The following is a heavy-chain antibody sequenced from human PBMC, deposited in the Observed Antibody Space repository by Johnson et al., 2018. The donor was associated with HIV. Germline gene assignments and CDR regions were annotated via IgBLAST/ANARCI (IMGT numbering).Heavy chain of an antibody. J-gene: IGHJ3*02. CDR1: GFTFSSYD. CDR2: IGTAGDT. CDR3: VKGMDSSSWYAFDI. Sequence: VQLVESGGGLVQPGGSLRLSCAASGFTFSSYDMHWVRQATGKGLEWVSAIGTAGDTYYPGSVKGRLTISRDNSKNTLYLQMNSLRAEDTAIYYCVKGMDSSSWYAFDIWGQGTMVTVSS. D-gene: IGHD6-13*01. V-gene: IGHV3-13*01.